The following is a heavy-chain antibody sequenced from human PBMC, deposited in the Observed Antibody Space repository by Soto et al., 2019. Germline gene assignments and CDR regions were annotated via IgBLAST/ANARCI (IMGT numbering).Heavy chain of an antibody. D-gene: IGHD3-3*01. CDR2: INHSGST. CDR3: ARGGSRYYDFWSGYYWVFDY. CDR1: GGSFSGYY. Sequence: QVQLQQWGAGLLKPSETLSLTCAVYGGSFSGYYWSWIRQPPGKGLEWIGEINHSGSTNYNPSLKRRVTISVDTSKNQFSLKLSSVTAADTAVYYCARGGSRYYDFWSGYYWVFDYWGQGTLVTVSS. J-gene: IGHJ4*02. V-gene: IGHV4-34*01.